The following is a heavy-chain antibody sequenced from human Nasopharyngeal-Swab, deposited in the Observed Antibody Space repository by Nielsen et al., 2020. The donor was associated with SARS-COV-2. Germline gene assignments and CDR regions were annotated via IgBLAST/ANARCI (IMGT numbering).Heavy chain of an antibody. CDR2: ISSDGSSK. Sequence: GESLKISCAASGFTFNNFGMHWVRQAPGKGLEWVAVISSDGSSKYYADSVEGRFTISRDNSKTTLYLQMHSLGAEDTAVYYCASGNPYSGSYSFAYWGQGTLVTVSS. D-gene: IGHD1-26*01. CDR1: GFTFNNFG. J-gene: IGHJ4*02. V-gene: IGHV3-30*03. CDR3: ASGNPYSGSYSFAY.